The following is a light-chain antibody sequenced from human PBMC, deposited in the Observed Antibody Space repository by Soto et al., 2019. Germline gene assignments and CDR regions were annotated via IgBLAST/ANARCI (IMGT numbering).Light chain of an antibody. CDR1: QDIGND. Sequence: MQITQSPSSLYVSGTDRVTITFRASQDIGNDLGWYQQRPGEAPELLLYAASTLRSGVPSRFSGSGSGTQFTLTLNNLQPEDSATYFCLQDHDYPWTFGHGTKVDI. CDR2: AAS. CDR3: LQDHDYPWT. J-gene: IGKJ1*01. V-gene: IGKV1-6*02.